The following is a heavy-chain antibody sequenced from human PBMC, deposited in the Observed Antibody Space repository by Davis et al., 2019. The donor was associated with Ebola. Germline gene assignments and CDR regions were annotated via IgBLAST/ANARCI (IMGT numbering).Heavy chain of an antibody. CDR3: ARRGHYYDSSGYYHGNFDY. CDR2: INHSGST. CDR1: GGSISSYY. V-gene: IGHV4-34*01. J-gene: IGHJ4*02. D-gene: IGHD3-22*01. Sequence: MPSETLSLTCTVSGGSISSYYWSWIRQPPGKGLEWIGEINHSGSTNYNPSLKSRVTISVDTSKNQFSLKLSSVTAADTAVYYCARRGHYYDSSGYYHGNFDYWGQGTLVTVSS.